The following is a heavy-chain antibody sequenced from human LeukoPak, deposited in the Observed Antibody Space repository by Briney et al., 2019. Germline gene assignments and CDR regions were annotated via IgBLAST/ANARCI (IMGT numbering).Heavy chain of an antibody. CDR1: GGSISSSSYY. CDR3: AGTGMDDILTGYIYGMDV. Sequence: PSETLSLTCTVSGGSISSSSYYWGWIRQPPGKGLEWIGSIYYSGSTYYNPSLKSRVTISVDTSKNQFSLKLSSVTAADTAVYYCAGTGMDDILTGYIYGMDVWGQGTTVTVSS. V-gene: IGHV4-39*07. D-gene: IGHD3-9*01. CDR2: IYYSGST. J-gene: IGHJ6*02.